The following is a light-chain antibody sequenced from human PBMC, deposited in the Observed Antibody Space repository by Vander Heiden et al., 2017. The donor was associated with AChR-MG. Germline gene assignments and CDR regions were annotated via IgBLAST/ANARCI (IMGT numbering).Light chain of an antibody. CDR1: QSVSSSY. CDR3: QQYDSAPPQIT. J-gene: IGKJ3*01. CDR2: GAS. V-gene: IGKV3-20*01. Sequence: EIVLTQSPGTLSLSPGERATLSCRASQSVSSSYLAWYQQKPGRAPRLLIYGASHRATGIPDRFSGSGSGTDFTLTISRLEPEDFAVYYCQQYDSAPPQITFGHGTKVDIK.